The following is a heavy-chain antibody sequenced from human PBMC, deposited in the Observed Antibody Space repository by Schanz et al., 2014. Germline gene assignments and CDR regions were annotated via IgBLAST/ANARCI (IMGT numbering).Heavy chain of an antibody. CDR2: ISSSSMYI. D-gene: IGHD3-10*01. V-gene: IGHV3-21*02. CDR3: AKDQGSYGSGSYSYFDY. Sequence: VQLVDSGGGLVKPGGSLRLSCAASGFSFSTYGMTWVRQAPGKGLEWVSSISSSSMYIYQTDSMRGRFTISRDNAKNSLYLQVNNLSAEDTAVYYCAKDQGSYGSGSYSYFDYWGQGTLATVSS. CDR1: GFSFSTYG. J-gene: IGHJ4*02.